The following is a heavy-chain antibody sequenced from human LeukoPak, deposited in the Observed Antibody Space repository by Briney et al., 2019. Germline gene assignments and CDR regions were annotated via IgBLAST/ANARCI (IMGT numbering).Heavy chain of an antibody. Sequence: ASVNVSCKASGYTFTHCGLSGVRQAPRQGLEWMGWISAYNGNTNYAQNLQGRVTMTTDTSTSTVYMELRSLRSDDAAVYYCARARDSNLFDYWGQGTLVTVSS. J-gene: IGHJ4*02. CDR2: ISAYNGNT. V-gene: IGHV1-18*01. D-gene: IGHD3-22*01. CDR1: GYTFTHCG. CDR3: ARARDSNLFDY.